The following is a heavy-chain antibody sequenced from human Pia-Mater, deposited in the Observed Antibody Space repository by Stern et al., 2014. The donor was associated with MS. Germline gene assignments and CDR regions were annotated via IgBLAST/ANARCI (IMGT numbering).Heavy chain of an antibody. Sequence: VQLVESGGGVVQPGTSLRLSCAASGFSFYTHGMHWVRQAPGKGLEWVAFISYDGKNQYYADSARGRFTISRDKPKKTLSLQLDSLRVEDTAFYHCAKDLSYTWSFDYWGQGTLLAVSS. CDR3: AKDLSYTWSFDY. D-gene: IGHD1-26*01. V-gene: IGHV3-30*18. CDR1: GFSFYTHG. J-gene: IGHJ4*02. CDR2: ISYDGKNQ.